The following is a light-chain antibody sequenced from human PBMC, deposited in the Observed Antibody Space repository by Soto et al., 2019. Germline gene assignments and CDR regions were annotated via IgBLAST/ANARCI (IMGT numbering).Light chain of an antibody. Sequence: AIRMPQSPSSISASKGARVTITCRASQGISSFLAWSQQKPGKAPKLLIYAAAILQRGAPSRFSASGSGTDFTLTISRLQSEDFAPQFGQQYLSYPYTFGQGTTLEI. CDR2: AAA. CDR1: QGISSF. J-gene: IGKJ2*01. V-gene: IGKV1-8*01. CDR3: QQYLSYPYT.